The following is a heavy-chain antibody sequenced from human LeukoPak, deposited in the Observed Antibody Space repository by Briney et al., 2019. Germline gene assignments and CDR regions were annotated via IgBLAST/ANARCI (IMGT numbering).Heavy chain of an antibody. D-gene: IGHD3-22*01. CDR2: ISAYNGNT. V-gene: IGHV1-18*01. Sequence: ASVKVSCKASGYTFTSYGISWVRQAPGQGLEWMGWISAYNGNTNYAQKLQGRVTMTTDTSTSTAYMELSSLRSEDTAVYYCARGLPNYYDSSGYYQQTYYYYYMDVWGKGTTVTVSS. CDR3: ARGLPNYYDSSGYYQQTYYYYYMDV. CDR1: GYTFTSYG. J-gene: IGHJ6*03.